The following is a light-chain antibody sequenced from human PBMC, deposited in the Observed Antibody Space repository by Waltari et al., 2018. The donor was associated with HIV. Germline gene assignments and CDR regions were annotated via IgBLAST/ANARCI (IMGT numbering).Light chain of an antibody. Sequence: QSALTPPPSASGSPGPSVPIPCTGTSSDVGGYNYVSWYQQHPGKAPKLMIYEVSKRPSGVPDRFSGSKSGNTASLTVSGLQAEDEADYYCSSSRVFGGGTKLTVL. CDR3: SSSRV. V-gene: IGLV2-8*01. CDR1: SSDVGGYNY. CDR2: EVS. J-gene: IGLJ3*02.